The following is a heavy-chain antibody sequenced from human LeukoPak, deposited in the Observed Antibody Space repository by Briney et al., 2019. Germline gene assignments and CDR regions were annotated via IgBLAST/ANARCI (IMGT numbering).Heavy chain of an antibody. J-gene: IGHJ4*02. CDR2: INWNGGST. V-gene: IGHV3-20*04. CDR3: ARERYYDSSGYYGEDY. Sequence: PGGSLRLSCAASGFTFDDYGMSWVRQAPGKGLAWVSGINWNGGSTGYADSVKGRFIISRDNANNSLYLQMNSLRAEDTALYYCARERYYDSSGYYGEDYWGQGTLVTVSS. CDR1: GFTFDDYG. D-gene: IGHD3-22*01.